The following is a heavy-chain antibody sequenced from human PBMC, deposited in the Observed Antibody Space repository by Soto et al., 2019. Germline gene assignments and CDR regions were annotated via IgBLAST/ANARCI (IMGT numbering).Heavy chain of an antibody. J-gene: IGHJ4*02. D-gene: IGHD6-19*01. CDR3: ARDIGYSSVWSVFDY. Sequence: ASVKVSCKDSGYTFTSYGISWVRKAPGQGLEWMGWISAYNANTNYAQKLQGRVTMTTDTSTSKAYMELRSLRSDDTAGYYCARDIGYSSVWSVFDYGGQGTLVTVSS. V-gene: IGHV1-18*04. CDR2: ISAYNANT. CDR1: GYTFTSYG.